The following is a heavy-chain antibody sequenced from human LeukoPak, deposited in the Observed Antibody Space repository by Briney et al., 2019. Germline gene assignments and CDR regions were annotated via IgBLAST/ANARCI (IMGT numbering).Heavy chain of an antibody. D-gene: IGHD5-18*01. CDR3: ARGLYSYGFENYFDY. CDR1: GFTFSTYG. J-gene: IGHJ4*02. V-gene: IGHV3-33*01. CDR2: IWYDGSNK. Sequence: PGRSLRLSCAASGFTFSTYGMHWVRQSPGKGLEWVAVIWYDGSNKYYSDSVKGRFTISRDNSKNTLYLQMNSLRAEDTAVYYCARGLYSYGFENYFDYWGQGTLVTVSS.